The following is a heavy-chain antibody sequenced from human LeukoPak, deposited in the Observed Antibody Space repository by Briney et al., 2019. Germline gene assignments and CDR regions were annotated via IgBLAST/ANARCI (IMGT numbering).Heavy chain of an antibody. CDR2: INHSGST. J-gene: IGHJ4*02. CDR3: ARSSEAGTSAGTIDY. D-gene: IGHD6-19*01. V-gene: IGHV4-34*01. CDR1: GGSFSAYY. Sequence: KPSETLSLTCAVYGGSFSAYYWSWIRQPPGKGLEWIGEINHSGSTSYNPSLKSRVTISVDTSKNQFSLKLSSVTAADTAVYYCARSSEAGTSAGTIDYWGQGTLVTVSS.